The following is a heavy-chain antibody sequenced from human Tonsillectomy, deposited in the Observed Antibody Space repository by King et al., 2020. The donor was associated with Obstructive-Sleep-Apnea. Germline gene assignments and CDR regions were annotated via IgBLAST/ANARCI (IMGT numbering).Heavy chain of an antibody. J-gene: IGHJ4*02. V-gene: IGHV4-59*01. Sequence: QLQESGPGLVKPSETLSLTCSVSGGFISSYYWSWIRPPPGKGLQWIGYIYYSGSTNYNPSLESRVTISVDTSKNQFSLKLSSVTAADTAVYYCARVGYCSSTSCYDFDYWGQGTLVTVSS. D-gene: IGHD2-2*01. CDR2: IYYSGST. CDR1: GGFISSYY. CDR3: ARVGYCSSTSCYDFDY.